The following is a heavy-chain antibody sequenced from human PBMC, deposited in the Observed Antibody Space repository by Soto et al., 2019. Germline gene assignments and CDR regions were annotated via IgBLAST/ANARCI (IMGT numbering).Heavy chain of an antibody. CDR1: GFTFSSYS. Sequence: PGGSLRLSCAASGFTFSSYSMNWVRQAPGKGLEWVAFISSSSTYIQYRDSLKGRFTISRDNAKNSLYLQMNSLRAEDTAVYYCAKDFTNSSSWHEFGGYNWVDPWGQGTLVTVSS. J-gene: IGHJ5*02. CDR2: ISSSSTYI. CDR3: AKDFTNSSSWHEFGGYNWVDP. D-gene: IGHD6-13*01. V-gene: IGHV3-21*01.